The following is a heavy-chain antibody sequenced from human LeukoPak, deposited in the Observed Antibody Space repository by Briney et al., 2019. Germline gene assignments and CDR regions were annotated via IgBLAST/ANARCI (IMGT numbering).Heavy chain of an antibody. CDR1: GYTFTSYA. CDR2: INAGNGNT. V-gene: IGHV1-3*03. J-gene: IGHJ3*02. CDR3: ARAQDCSSTSCYSLTAFDI. D-gene: IGHD2-2*02. Sequence: ASVKVSCKASGYTFTSYAMHWVRQAPGQRLEWMGWINAGNGNTKYSQEFQGRVTITRDTSASTAYMELSSLRSEDMAVYYCARAQDCSSTSCYSLTAFDIWGQGTMVTVSS.